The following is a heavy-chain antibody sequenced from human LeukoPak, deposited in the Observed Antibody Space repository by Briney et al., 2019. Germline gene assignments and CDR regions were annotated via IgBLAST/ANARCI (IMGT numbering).Heavy chain of an antibody. CDR3: ARHAESWFYFDS. J-gene: IGHJ4*02. CDR1: GGSISSYY. V-gene: IGHV4-59*08. CDR2: IYHSGST. Sequence: SETLSLTCTVSGGSISSYYWSWIRQPPWKGLEWIGYIYHSGSTKYHPSLKSRVTISVDMSKNQFSLKLSSVTAADTAIYYCARHAESWFYFDSWGQGTLVTVSS. D-gene: IGHD6-13*01.